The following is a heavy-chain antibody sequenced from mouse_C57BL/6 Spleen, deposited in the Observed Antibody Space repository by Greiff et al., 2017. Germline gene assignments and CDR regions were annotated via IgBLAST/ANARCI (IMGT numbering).Heavy chain of an antibody. CDR2: IDPSDSYT. D-gene: IGHD1-1*01. Sequence: VQLQQPGAELVMPGASVKLSCKASGYTFTSYWMHWVKQRPGQGLEWIGKIDPSDSYTNYNQKFKGKSPLTVDKSSSTAYMQLSSLTSEDSAVYYGAITTVVATRAMDYWGQGTSVTVSS. CDR1: GYTFTSYW. V-gene: IGHV1-69*01. J-gene: IGHJ4*01. CDR3: AITTVVATRAMDY.